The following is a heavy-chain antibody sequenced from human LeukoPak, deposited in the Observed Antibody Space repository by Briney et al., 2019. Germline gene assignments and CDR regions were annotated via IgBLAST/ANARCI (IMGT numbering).Heavy chain of an antibody. D-gene: IGHD1-7*01. CDR2: INENGRET. J-gene: IGHJ4*02. Sequence: PGGSLRLSCAASGFIFGDFWMVWVRQAPGKGLECVASINENGRETYYAASVTGRFTISRDTAKNSVYLQMSALRAEDTAVYYCARDGITCTRDYWGQGALVTVFS. CDR3: ARDGITCTRDY. CDR1: GFIFGDFW. V-gene: IGHV3-7*01.